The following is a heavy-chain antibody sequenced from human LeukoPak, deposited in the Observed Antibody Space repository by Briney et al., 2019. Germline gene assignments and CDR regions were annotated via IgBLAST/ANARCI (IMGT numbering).Heavy chain of an antibody. CDR3: ARDALVGRYCSSTSCQYFQH. CDR1: GFTISSYG. D-gene: IGHD2-2*01. J-gene: IGHJ1*01. V-gene: IGHV3-33*01. Sequence: PGRSLRLSCAASGFTISSYGMHWVRQAPGKGLEWVAVIWYDGSNKYYADSVKGRFTISRDNSKNTLYLQMNSLRAEDTAVYYCARDALVGRYCSSTSCQYFQHWGQGTLVTVSS. CDR2: IWYDGSNK.